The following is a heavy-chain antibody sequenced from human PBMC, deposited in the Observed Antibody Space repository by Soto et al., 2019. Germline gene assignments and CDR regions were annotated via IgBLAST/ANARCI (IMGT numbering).Heavy chain of an antibody. D-gene: IGHD3-22*01. CDR3: ARGSVDTVDSSGFYEY. J-gene: IGHJ4*02. CDR2: INHSGGT. Sequence: SETLSLTCAVYGGSFSASYWSWIRQPPGKGLEWIGEINHSGGTSYNPSLKSRATISVDTSKSQFSLKLTSVTAADRAVYYCARGSVDTVDSSGFYEYWGPGTPVTVSS. CDR1: GGSFSASY. V-gene: IGHV4-34*01.